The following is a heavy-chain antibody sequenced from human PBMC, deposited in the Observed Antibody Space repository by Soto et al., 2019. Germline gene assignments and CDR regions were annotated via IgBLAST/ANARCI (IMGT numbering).Heavy chain of an antibody. CDR1: GFTFSSYA. CDR2: ISGSGGST. Sequence: EVQLLESGGGLVQPGGSLRLSCAASGFTFSSYAMSWVRQAPGKGLEWVSAISGSGGSTYYADSVKGRFTISRDNSKNTLYLQMNSLRAEDTAVYYCARGRSGSYYSRVYYFDYWGQGTLVTVSS. D-gene: IGHD3-10*01. CDR3: ARGRSGSYYSRVYYFDY. V-gene: IGHV3-23*01. J-gene: IGHJ4*02.